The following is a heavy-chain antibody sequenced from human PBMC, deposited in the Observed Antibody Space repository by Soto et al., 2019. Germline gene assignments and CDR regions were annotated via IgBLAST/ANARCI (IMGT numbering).Heavy chain of an antibody. CDR3: TTDRRLRFLEWLFRFDY. V-gene: IGHV3-15*01. CDR1: GFTFSNAW. D-gene: IGHD3-3*01. J-gene: IGHJ4*02. CDR2: IKSKTDGGTT. Sequence: GGSLRLSCAASGFTFSNAWMSWVRQAPGKGLEWVGRIKSKTDGGTTDYAAPVKGRFTISRDDSKNTLYLQMNSLKTEDTAVYYCTTDRRLRFLEWLFRFDYWGQGTLVTVSS.